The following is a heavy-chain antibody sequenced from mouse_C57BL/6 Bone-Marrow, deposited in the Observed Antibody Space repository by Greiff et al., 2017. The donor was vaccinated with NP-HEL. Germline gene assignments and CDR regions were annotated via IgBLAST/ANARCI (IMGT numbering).Heavy chain of an antibody. D-gene: IGHD2-3*01. CDR1: GYSITSGYY. CDR3: ARDGDGYYGYFDV. Sequence: EVQLQESGPGLVKPSQSLSLTCSVTGYSITSGYYWNWIRQFPGNKLEWMGYISYDGSNNYNPSLKNRISITRDTSKNQFFLKLNSVTTEDTATYYCARDGDGYYGYFDVWGTGTTVTVSS. V-gene: IGHV3-6*01. J-gene: IGHJ1*03. CDR2: ISYDGSN.